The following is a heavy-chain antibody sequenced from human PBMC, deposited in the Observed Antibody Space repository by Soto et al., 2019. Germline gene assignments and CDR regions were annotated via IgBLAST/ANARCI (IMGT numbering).Heavy chain of an antibody. Sequence: EVQLVESGGDLVQPGGSLRLSCAASGFTFTSSWMAWVRLAPGNGLEWVANIDQDGSETNYVDSVKGRFTISRDNAKNSLLLQMNSLRAEDTAVYYCARDAAFSRFDYGGQGTLVTVSS. CDR3: ARDAAFSRFDY. J-gene: IGHJ4*02. CDR2: IDQDGSET. D-gene: IGHD6-13*01. V-gene: IGHV3-7*01. CDR1: GFTFTSSW.